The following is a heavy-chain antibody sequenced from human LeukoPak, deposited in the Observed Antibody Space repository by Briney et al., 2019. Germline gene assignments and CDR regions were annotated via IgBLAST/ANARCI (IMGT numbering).Heavy chain of an antibody. CDR2: ISGSGDDT. CDR1: GGSISSGGYS. D-gene: IGHD5-18*01. CDR3: AKDPLNTLMVSPTFDY. J-gene: IGHJ4*02. V-gene: IGHV3-23*01. Sequence: ETLSLTCAVSGGSISSGGYSWSWVRQAPGQGLEWVSGISGSGDDTYYAASLKGRFIVSRDTSKNTLYLQMNSLRAEDTAVYYCAKDPLNTLMVSPTFDYWGQGTLVTVSS.